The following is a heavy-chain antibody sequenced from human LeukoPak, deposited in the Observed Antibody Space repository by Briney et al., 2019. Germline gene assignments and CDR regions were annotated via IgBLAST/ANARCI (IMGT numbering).Heavy chain of an antibody. V-gene: IGHV3-13*01. CDR3: ASDAPTVGTFDY. Sequence: PGGSLRLSCAVSGFTFSGYDMHWVRQATGKGLEWVLGIGTAGDTYYPGSVKGRFTISRENAKNSLYLQMNSLRAGDTAVYYCASDAPTVGTFDYWGLGTLVTVSS. CDR2: IGTAGDT. CDR1: GFTFSGYD. J-gene: IGHJ4*02. D-gene: IGHD5-12*01.